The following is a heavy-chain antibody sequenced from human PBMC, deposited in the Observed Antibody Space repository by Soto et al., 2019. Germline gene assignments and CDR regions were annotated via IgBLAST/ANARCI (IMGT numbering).Heavy chain of an antibody. D-gene: IGHD3-10*01. CDR1: GYSFTTYW. J-gene: IGHJ5*02. CDR2: IYPGDSDT. V-gene: IGHV5-51*01. Sequence: RGESLKISCQASGYSFTTYWIGWVRQMPGKGLEWMGIIYPGDSDTRYSPSFQGQVTISADKSINTAYLQWSSLKASDTAMYYCARSYGSGRYNWFDPWGQGTLVTVSS. CDR3: ARSYGSGRYNWFDP.